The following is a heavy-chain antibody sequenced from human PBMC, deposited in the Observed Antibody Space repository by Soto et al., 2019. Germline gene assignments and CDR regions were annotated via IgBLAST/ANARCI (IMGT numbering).Heavy chain of an antibody. CDR3: ARGGLEPVDY. Sequence: EVQLVESGGGLVQPWGSLRLSCAASGFNLGSYWMHWVRQAPGKGLVWVSRINDYGTTINYAESVEGRFTISRDDAKSEVYLQMNNLRAEDTAVYYWARGGLEPVDYWGQGALVTVSS. CDR1: GFNLGSYW. CDR2: INDYGTTI. V-gene: IGHV3-74*01. D-gene: IGHD1-1*01. J-gene: IGHJ4*02.